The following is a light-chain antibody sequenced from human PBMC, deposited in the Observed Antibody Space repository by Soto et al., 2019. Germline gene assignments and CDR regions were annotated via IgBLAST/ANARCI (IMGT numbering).Light chain of an antibody. CDR3: QQYYSTLLT. CDR1: QSVLYSSNNKNY. V-gene: IGKV4-1*01. J-gene: IGKJ3*01. CDR2: WAS. Sequence: DIVMTQSPDSLAVSLGERATINCKSSQSVLYSSNNKNYLAWYQQKPGQPPKLLIYWASTRESGVPDRFSGSGSGTDFTLTISSLQAEDVAVYYCQQYYSTLLTFGSGTKVDIK.